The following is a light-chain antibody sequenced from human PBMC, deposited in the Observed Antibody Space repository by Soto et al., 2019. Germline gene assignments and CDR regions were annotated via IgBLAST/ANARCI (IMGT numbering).Light chain of an antibody. CDR2: EVS. Sequence: QSVLTQPASVSGSPGQSITISCTGTSSDVGSYNYVSWYQQHPGKAPKLMIYEVSDRPSGISSRFSGSKSGNTASLAITGLQSEDEADYFCSAWEDSLNGPVFGGGTKVTVL. J-gene: IGLJ3*02. CDR3: SAWEDSLNGPV. CDR1: SSDVGSYNY. V-gene: IGLV2-14*01.